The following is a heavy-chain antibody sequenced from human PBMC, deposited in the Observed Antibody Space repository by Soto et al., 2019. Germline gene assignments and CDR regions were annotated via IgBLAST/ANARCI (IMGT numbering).Heavy chain of an antibody. CDR1: GFTFSSYW. D-gene: IGHD1-26*01. CDR2: INSDGSST. J-gene: IGHJ5*02. Sequence: LRLSCAASGFTFSSYWMHWVRQAPGKGLVWVSRINSDGSSTSYADSVKGRFTISRDNAKNTLYLQMNSLRAEDTAVYYCAREAVPWENWFDPWGQGTLVTVSS. CDR3: AREAVPWENWFDP. V-gene: IGHV3-74*01.